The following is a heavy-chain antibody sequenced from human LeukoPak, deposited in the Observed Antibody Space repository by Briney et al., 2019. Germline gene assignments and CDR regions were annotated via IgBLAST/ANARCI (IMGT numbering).Heavy chain of an antibody. V-gene: IGHV3-23*01. CDR2: IVGGDGGT. CDR1: GFPISTNG. Sequence: PGGTLRLSCAASGFPISTNGMSWVRQAPGKGLEWVSGIVGGDGGTYYADSVKGRFTISRDNAKNSLSLQMNSLRDEDTAVYYCARETPDSSSRTAFDFWGQGTLVTVSS. CDR3: ARETPDSSSRTAFDF. J-gene: IGHJ4*02. D-gene: IGHD6-13*01.